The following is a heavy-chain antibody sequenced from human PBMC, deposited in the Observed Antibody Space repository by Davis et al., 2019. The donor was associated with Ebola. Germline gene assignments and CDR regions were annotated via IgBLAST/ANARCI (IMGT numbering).Heavy chain of an antibody. CDR3: ARVGGSCYGY. CDR2: IKLDGSEK. Sequence: PGGSLRLSCAASGFTFTTYLMTWVRQAPGKGLEWVANIKLDGSEKHYVDSVEGRFTISRDNARDLMYLQMNSLRAEDTAVYYCARVGGSCYGYWGQGALVSVSS. D-gene: IGHD2-15*01. J-gene: IGHJ4*02. CDR1: GFTFTTYL. V-gene: IGHV3-7*01.